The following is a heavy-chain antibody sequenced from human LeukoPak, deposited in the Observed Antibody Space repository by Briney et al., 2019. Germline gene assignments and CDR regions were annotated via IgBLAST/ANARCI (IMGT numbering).Heavy chain of an antibody. J-gene: IGHJ4*02. CDR1: GFSVSNTY. CDR2: IYSGGNT. V-gene: IGHV3-53*01. D-gene: IGHD2-21*02. Sequence: GGSLRLSCAASGFSVSNTYMSWVRQAPGKGLEWVSIIYSGGNTYYADSVKGRFTISRENSKNTLYLQMNRLRPEDTAGYYCARGTVTAPDYWGQGTLVTVSS. CDR3: ARGTVTAPDY.